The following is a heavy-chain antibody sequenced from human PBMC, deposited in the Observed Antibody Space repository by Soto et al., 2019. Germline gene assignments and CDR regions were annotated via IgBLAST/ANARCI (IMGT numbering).Heavy chain of an antibody. J-gene: IGHJ4*02. CDR2: TYYRSKWYN. CDR1: GDSVSSNSAA. Sequence: KQSQTLSLTCAISGDSVSSNSAAWNWIRQSPSRGLEWLGRTYYRSKWYNDYAVSVKSRITINPDTSKNQFSLQLNSVTPEDTAVYYCAREGLYVVVPAATMYYFDYWGQGTLVTVSS. D-gene: IGHD2-2*01. CDR3: AREGLYVVVPAATMYYFDY. V-gene: IGHV6-1*01.